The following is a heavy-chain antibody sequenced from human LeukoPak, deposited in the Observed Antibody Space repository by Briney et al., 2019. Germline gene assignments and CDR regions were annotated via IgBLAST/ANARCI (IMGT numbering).Heavy chain of an antibody. CDR3: ARGRIAVAGIRDYFDY. D-gene: IGHD6-19*01. V-gene: IGHV4-34*01. CDR1: GGSFSGYY. Sequence: SSETLSLTCAVYGGSFSGYYWSWIRQPPGKGLEWIGEINHSGSTNYNPSLESRVTISVDTSKNQFSLKLSSVTAADTAVYYCARGRIAVAGIRDYFDYWGQGTLVTVSS. J-gene: IGHJ4*02. CDR2: INHSGST.